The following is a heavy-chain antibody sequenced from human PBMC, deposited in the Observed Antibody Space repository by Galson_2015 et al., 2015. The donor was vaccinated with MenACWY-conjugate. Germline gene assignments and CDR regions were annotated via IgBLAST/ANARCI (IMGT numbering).Heavy chain of an antibody. V-gene: IGHV3-23*01. CDR3: AGVLGATGQGR. J-gene: IGHJ4*02. CDR1: GFTFSDYA. CDR2: ISASGGGT. D-gene: IGHD1-26*01. Sequence: SLRLSCAASGFTFSDYAMSWVRQAPGKGPEWVSAISASGGGTYYADSVKGRFTIFRDNSKNTLFLQVNSLRADDTAVYYCAGVLGATGQGRWGQGTLVTVSS.